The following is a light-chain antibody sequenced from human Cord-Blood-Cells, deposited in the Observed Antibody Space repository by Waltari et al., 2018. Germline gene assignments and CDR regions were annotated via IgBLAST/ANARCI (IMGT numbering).Light chain of an antibody. CDR2: AAS. J-gene: IGKJ3*01. CDR3: QQSYSTPFT. V-gene: IGKV1-39*01. CDR1: QSISSY. Sequence: DIQMTQSPSSLSASVGGRVTITCRASQSISSYLNWYQQKPGKAPKLLIYAASSLQSGVPSRFSGSGSGTDFALTISSLQPEDCATYYCQQSYSTPFTFGPGTKVDIK.